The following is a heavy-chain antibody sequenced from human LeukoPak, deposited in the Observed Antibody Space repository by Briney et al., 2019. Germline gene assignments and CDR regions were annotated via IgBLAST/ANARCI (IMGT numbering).Heavy chain of an antibody. Sequence: ASVKVSCKASGYTFTGYYMHWVRQAPGQGLEWMGWINPNSGSTNYAQKFQGRVTMTRDTSISTAYMELSRLRSDDTAVYYCARAPGYCSGGSCYGLGDYWGQGTLVTVSS. D-gene: IGHD2-15*01. V-gene: IGHV1-2*02. CDR3: ARAPGYCSGGSCYGLGDY. CDR2: INPNSGST. CDR1: GYTFTGYY. J-gene: IGHJ4*02.